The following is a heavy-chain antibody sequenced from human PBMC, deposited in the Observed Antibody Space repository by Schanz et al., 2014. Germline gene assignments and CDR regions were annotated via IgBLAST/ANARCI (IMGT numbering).Heavy chain of an antibody. CDR2: IWNNGVTK. CDR3: TRPRFDYGEVDY. CDR1: GFSLNTYG. D-gene: IGHD4-17*01. V-gene: IGHV3-33*01. J-gene: IGHJ4*02. Sequence: QVQLVESGGGVVQFGRSLILSCSVSGFSLNTYGIHWFRQPAGKGLEWVAVIWNNGVTKYYADPVRGRFTISRDRFQNTLYLRMSSLRAEDTAVYYCTRPRFDYGEVDYWGQGTLVTVSS.